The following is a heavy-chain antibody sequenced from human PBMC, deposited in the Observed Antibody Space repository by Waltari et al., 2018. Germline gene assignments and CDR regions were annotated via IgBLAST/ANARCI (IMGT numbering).Heavy chain of an antibody. CDR2: IIPIFGTA. CDR3: ARVQGSGYGLYGMDV. Sequence: QVQLVQSGAEVKKPGPSVKVSCKASGGTFSSYAISWVRQAPGQGLEWMGRIIPIFGTANDEQKFQGRVTINADKSTSTAYMELSSLRSEDTAVYYSARVQGSGYGLYGMDVWGQGTTVTVSS. J-gene: IGHJ6*02. V-gene: IGHV1-69*08. D-gene: IGHD3-10*01. CDR1: GGTFSSYA.